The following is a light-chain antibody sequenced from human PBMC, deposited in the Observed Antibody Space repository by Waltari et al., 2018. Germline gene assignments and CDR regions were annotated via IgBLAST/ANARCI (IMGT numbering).Light chain of an antibody. V-gene: IGLV2-14*03. CDR2: DVS. CDR3: ISYTSSRHYV. CDR1: TSDVGGYKY. Sequence: QSALTQPASVSGSPGQSITIPCPVSTSDVGGYKYFSCYQQHPGKPPKLIIFDVSGRPFGVSTRFSGSKSGNTASLTISGLQPDDEADYHCISYTSSRHYVFGSGTKVIVL. J-gene: IGLJ1*01.